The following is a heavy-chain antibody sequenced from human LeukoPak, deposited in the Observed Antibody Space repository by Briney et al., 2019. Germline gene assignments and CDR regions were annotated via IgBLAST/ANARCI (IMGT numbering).Heavy chain of an antibody. CDR2: ISCDGSNK. CDR1: GFTFSYYG. CDR3: AKDDRWLPYDY. V-gene: IGHV3-30*18. D-gene: IGHD5-24*01. Sequence: GGSLRLSCAASGFTFSYYGIHWVRQAPGKGLEWVALISCDGSNKYYADSVKGRFTISRDNSKNTLYLQMNSLRAEDTAVYYCAKDDRWLPYDYWGQGTLVTVSS. J-gene: IGHJ4*02.